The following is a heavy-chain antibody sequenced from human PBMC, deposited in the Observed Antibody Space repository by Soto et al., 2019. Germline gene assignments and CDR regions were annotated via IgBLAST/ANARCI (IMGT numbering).Heavy chain of an antibody. CDR2: MEPSTGRA. CDR3: ARVVSAGVDY. V-gene: IGHV1-8*02. CDR1: GYSFTSLD. J-gene: IGHJ4*02. Sequence: QVQLVQSGAEVREPGASVKVSCKASGYSFTSLDINWVRQTAGQGLEWMGWMEPSTGRAGYAQKFQGRVTMTRDTAIKAAYMGLSTLTADYAAVSDCARVVSAGVDYWGQGTRVTASS. D-gene: IGHD6-19*01.